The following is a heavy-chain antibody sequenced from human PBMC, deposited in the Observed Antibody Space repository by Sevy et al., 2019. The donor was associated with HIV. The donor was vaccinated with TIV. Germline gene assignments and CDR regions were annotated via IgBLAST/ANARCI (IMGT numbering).Heavy chain of an antibody. V-gene: IGHV3-15*01. Sequence: GESLKISCAASGFSFSHAWMTWVRQAPGKGLEWVGRIKSKPDGGTIDYAAPVKGRFTISRDDSKNTLYLQMNSLKTEDTAVYYCSTDPIIVLLVTDGMDVWGQGPTVTVSS. D-gene: IGHD2-8*02. CDR3: STDPIIVLLVTDGMDV. CDR1: GFSFSHAW. J-gene: IGHJ6*02. CDR2: IKSKPDGGTI.